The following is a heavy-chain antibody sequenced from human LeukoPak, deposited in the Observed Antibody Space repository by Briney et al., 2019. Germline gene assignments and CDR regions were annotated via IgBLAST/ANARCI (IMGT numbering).Heavy chain of an antibody. Sequence: GGSLRLSCAVSGFTFSNYWMSWVRQAPGKGLEWVSAISGSGGSTYYADSVKGRFTISRDNSKNTLYLQMNSLRAEDTAVYYCAKGEKTSPTLLRFLEWLSDYWGQGTLVTVSS. J-gene: IGHJ4*02. V-gene: IGHV3-23*01. D-gene: IGHD3-3*01. CDR3: AKGEKTSPTLLRFLEWLSDY. CDR2: ISGSGGST. CDR1: GFTFSNYW.